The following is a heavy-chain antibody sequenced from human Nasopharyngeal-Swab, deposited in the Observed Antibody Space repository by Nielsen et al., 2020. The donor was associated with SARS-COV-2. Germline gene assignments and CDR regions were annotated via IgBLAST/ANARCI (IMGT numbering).Heavy chain of an antibody. V-gene: IGHV3-15*01. CDR3: TTEGGFWSGYPFDY. J-gene: IGHJ4*02. D-gene: IGHD3-3*01. CDR1: GFTFSNAW. Sequence: GGSLRLSCAASGFTFSNAWMSWVRQAPGKGLEWVGRIKCKTDGGTTDYAAPVKGRFTISRDDSINTLYLQMNSLETEDTAVYYFTTEGGFWSGYPFDYWGQGTLVTVSS. CDR2: IKCKTDGGTT.